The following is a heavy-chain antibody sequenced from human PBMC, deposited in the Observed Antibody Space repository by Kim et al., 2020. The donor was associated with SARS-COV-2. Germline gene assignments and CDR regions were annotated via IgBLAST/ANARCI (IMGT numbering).Heavy chain of an antibody. D-gene: IGHD1-26*01. CDR3: AAGKTQELLQIDY. CDR2: LYYSGST. J-gene: IGHJ4*02. V-gene: IGHV4-59*01. CDR1: GGSFSSYF. Sequence: SETLSLTCTVSGGSFSSYFWSWIRQPPGKGLEWIGYLYYSGSTNYNPSLKSRLTISIDRPKNQFSLELKSVTAADTAVYYCAAGKTQELLQIDYWVQGTLVTVSS.